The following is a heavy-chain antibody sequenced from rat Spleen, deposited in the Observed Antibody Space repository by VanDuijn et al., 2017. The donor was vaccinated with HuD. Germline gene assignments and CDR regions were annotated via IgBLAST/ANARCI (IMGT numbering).Heavy chain of an antibody. CDR3: ARLPLGY. Sequence: QVQLKESGPGLVQPSQTLSLTCTVSGFSLTNHHVHWVRQPPGKGLEWVGRIQIGRTTDYNSALKSRLSISRDTSKSQVFLKMNSLQTEDTAMYFCARLPLGYWGQGVMVTVSS. J-gene: IGHJ2*01. V-gene: IGHV2-27*01. D-gene: IGHD1-4*01. CDR1: GFSLTNHH. CDR2: IQIGRTT.